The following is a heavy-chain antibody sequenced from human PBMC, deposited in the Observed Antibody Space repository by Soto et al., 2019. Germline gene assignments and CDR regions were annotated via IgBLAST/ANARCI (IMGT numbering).Heavy chain of an antibody. J-gene: IGHJ4*02. V-gene: IGHV4-34*01. Sequence: QVQLQQWGAGLLKPSETLSLTCAVYGGSFSGYYWSWIRQPPRKGLEWIGEINHSGSTNYNPSLKSRVTISVDTSKNQFSLKLSSVTAADTAVYYCARVGLGSGFDYWGQGTLVTVSS. CDR2: INHSGST. CDR1: GGSFSGYY. CDR3: ARVGLGSGFDY. D-gene: IGHD7-27*01.